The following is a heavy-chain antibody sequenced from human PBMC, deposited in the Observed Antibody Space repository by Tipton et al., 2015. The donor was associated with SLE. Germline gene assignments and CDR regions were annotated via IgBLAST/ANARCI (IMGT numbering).Heavy chain of an antibody. CDR2: IYYSGST. V-gene: IGHV4-39*07. CDR1: GGSISSSSYY. J-gene: IGHJ4*02. D-gene: IGHD3-10*01. Sequence: LRLSCTVSGGSISSSSYYWGWIRQPPGKGLEWIGSIYYSGSTYYNPSLKSRVTISVDTSKNQLSLKLSSVTAADTAVYYCARLWGDSLWGHIDYWGQGTPVTVSS. CDR3: ARLWGDSLWGHIDY.